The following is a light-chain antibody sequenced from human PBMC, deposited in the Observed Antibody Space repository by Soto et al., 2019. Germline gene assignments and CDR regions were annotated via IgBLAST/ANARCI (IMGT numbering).Light chain of an antibody. V-gene: IGKV1-17*03. CDR2: GAS. J-gene: IGKJ5*01. Sequence: IQMTQSPSAMSASVGDRVTITCRASQGINNYLAWFQQRPGKVPQRLIYGASSLQSGVPSRFSGSGSGTEFTLTISSLQPEDSATYYCLQNNRYPWTFGQGTRLEI. CDR3: LQNNRYPWT. CDR1: QGINNY.